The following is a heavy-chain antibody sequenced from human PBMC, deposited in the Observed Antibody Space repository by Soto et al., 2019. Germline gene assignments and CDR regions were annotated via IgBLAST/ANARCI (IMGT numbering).Heavy chain of an antibody. J-gene: IGHJ2*01. V-gene: IGHV6-1*01. D-gene: IGHD4-17*01. CDR3: ARSEGAGDYAGWYFDL. Sequence: PXQTLSLTCAISGYSVSSNSAAWNLIRQSPSRGLEWLGRTYYRSKWYNDYAVSVKSRITINPDTSKNQFSLQLNSVTPEDTAVYYCARSEGAGDYAGWYFDLWGRGTLVTVSS. CDR1: GYSVSSNSAA. CDR2: TYYRSKWYN.